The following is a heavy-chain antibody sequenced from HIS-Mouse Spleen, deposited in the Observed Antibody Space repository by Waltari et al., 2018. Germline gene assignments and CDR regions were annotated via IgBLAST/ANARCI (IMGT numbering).Heavy chain of an antibody. V-gene: IGHV4-38-2*02. CDR1: GYSISSGYY. CDR3: ARAVYGSGSYFDY. Sequence: QVQLQESGPGLVKPSETLSLTCTVSGYSISSGYYWGWIRQPPGQGLEWIGRIHHSGSTYNNPSLKGRVTISVETSKNQFSLKLSSVTAADTAVYYCARAVYGSGSYFDYWGQGTLVTVSS. J-gene: IGHJ4*02. D-gene: IGHD3-10*01. CDR2: IHHSGST.